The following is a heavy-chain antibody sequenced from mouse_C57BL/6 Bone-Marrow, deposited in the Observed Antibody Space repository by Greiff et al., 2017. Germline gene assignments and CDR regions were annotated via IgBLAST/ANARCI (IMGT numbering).Heavy chain of an antibody. CDR1: GYTFTSYW. V-gene: IGHV1-61*01. J-gene: IGHJ3*01. CDR2: IYPSDSDP. D-gene: IGHD2-3*01. CDR3: AKGRWAFAD. Sequence: QVQLQQPGAELVRPGSSVKLSCKASGYTFTSYWMDWVKQRPGQGLEWIGNIYPSDSDPHSNQKFTDKATLTVDKSSSTAYMQLSSLTSADYAVKYGAKGRWAFADWGQGTRVTVSA.